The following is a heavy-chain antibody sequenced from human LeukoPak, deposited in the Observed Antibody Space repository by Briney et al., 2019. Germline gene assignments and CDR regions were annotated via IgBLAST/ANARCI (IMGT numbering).Heavy chain of an antibody. CDR1: GFTFSDYY. J-gene: IGHJ4*01. CDR2: ISWNSGSI. CDR3: AKDLYYYDSSGYLGD. V-gene: IGHV3-9*01. D-gene: IGHD3-22*01. Sequence: GGSLRLSCAASGFTFSDYYMSWIRQAPGKGLEWVSGISWNSGSIGYADSVKGRFTISRDNAKNSLYLQMNSLRAEDTALYYCAKDLYYYDSSGYLGDWGQGTLVTVSS.